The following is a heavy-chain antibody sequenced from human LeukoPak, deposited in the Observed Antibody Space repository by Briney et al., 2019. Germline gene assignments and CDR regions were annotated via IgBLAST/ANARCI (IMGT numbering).Heavy chain of an antibody. J-gene: IGHJ6*03. CDR1: GGSISSYY. CDR3: AREVQQLVQNYYYYYYMDV. CDR2: IYTSGST. Sequence: PSETLSLTCTVSGGSISSYYWSWIRQPAGKGLEWIGRIYTSGSTNYNPSLKSRVTMSVDTSKNQFSLKLSSVTAADTAVYYCAREVQQLVQNYYYYYYMDVWGKGTTVTVSS. V-gene: IGHV4-4*07. D-gene: IGHD6-13*01.